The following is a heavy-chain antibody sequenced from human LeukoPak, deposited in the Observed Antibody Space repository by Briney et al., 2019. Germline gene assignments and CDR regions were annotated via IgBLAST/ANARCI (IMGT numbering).Heavy chain of an antibody. V-gene: IGHV4-31*03. CDR2: IYYSGST. CDR3: ARGLWGTTTVTTSGFDY. CDR1: GGSISSGGYY. J-gene: IGHJ4*02. D-gene: IGHD4-11*01. Sequence: SETLSLTCTVSGGSISSGGYYWSWIRQHPGKGLEWVGCIYYSGSTYYNPSLKSRVTISVDTSKNQFSLKLSSVTAADTAVYYCARGLWGTTTVTTSGFDYWGQGTLVTVSS.